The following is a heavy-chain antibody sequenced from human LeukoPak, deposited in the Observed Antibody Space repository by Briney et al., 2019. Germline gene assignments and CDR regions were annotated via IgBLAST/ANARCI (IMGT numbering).Heavy chain of an antibody. CDR2: INHSGST. D-gene: IGHD2-15*01. V-gene: IGHV4-34*01. J-gene: IGHJ6*03. CDR3: ARGTPEYCSGGSCYYPPSFYYYMDV. CDR1: GGSFSGYY. Sequence: SETLSLTCAVFGGSFSGYYWSWIRQPPGKGLEWIGAINHSGSTNYNPSLKSRVTISVDTSKNQVSLKLSSATAADTAVYYGARGTPEYCSGGSCYYPPSFYYYMDVWGKGTTVTVSS.